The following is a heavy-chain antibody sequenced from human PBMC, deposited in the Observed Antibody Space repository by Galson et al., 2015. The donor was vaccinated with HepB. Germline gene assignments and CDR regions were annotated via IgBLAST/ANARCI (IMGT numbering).Heavy chain of an antibody. CDR3: ARQEPYYDILTGYSPDAFDI. CDR2: IYYSGST. D-gene: IGHD3-9*01. CDR1: GGSISSSSYY. V-gene: IGHV4-39*01. Sequence: LTCTVSGGSISSSSYYWGWIRQPPGKGLEWIGSIYYSGSTYYNPSLKSRVTISVDTSKNQFSLKLSSVTAADTAVYYCARQEPYYDILTGYSPDAFDIWGQGTMVTVSS. J-gene: IGHJ3*02.